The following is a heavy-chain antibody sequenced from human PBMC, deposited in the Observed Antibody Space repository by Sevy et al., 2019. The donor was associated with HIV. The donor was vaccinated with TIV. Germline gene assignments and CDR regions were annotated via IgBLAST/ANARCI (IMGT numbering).Heavy chain of an antibody. CDR2: IYVGRNT. D-gene: IGHD6-19*01. CDR3: VRERAGIDH. J-gene: IGHJ4*02. V-gene: IGHV3-53*01. Sequence: GGSLRLSCAASGFTVTFNSMSWVRQAPVRGLVWVSVIYVGRNTYYADSVKGRFTIFRDSFKDTVDLQMDSLRPEDSGVYYCVRERAGIDHWGQGTLVTVSS. CDR1: GFTVTFNS.